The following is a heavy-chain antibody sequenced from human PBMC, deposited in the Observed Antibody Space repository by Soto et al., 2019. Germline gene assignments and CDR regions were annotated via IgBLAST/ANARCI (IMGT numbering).Heavy chain of an antibody. J-gene: IGHJ3*02. CDR1: GFAFSSAW. CDR3: TRGYSGASIYAFDI. V-gene: IGHV3-15*01. CDR2: IKSRTYGEAT. Sequence: PGGSLRLSCAASGFAFSSAWMTWVRQSPGKGPEWVGLIKSRTYGEATEYAASVNDRFTISRDDSKNSLFLQMDSLKTEDTAVYYCTRGYSGASIYAFDIWGQEAMVTVSS. D-gene: IGHD1-26*01.